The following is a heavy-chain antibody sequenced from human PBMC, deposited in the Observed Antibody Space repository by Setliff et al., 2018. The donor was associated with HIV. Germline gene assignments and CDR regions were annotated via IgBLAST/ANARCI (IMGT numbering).Heavy chain of an antibody. CDR3: ARGEPTILIEPAAFFDH. D-gene: IGHD2-2*01. Sequence: PGGSLRLSCAASGFTFDDYGMSWVRQAPGRGLEWVSGINWNGGSPIHYADSVRGRFTISRDNAKKSLYLQMNSLRAEDTAVYYCARGEPTILIEPAAFFDHWGQGTLVTVSS. J-gene: IGHJ4*02. CDR2: INWNGGSPI. V-gene: IGHV3-20*04. CDR1: GFTFDDYG.